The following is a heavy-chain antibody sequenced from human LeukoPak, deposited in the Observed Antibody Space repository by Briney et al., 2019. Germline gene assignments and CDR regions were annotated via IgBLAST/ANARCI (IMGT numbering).Heavy chain of an antibody. Sequence: PGGSLRLSCAASGFTFSNYAMSWVRQAPGKGLEWVSTINDRGIATYYADSVKGRFTISRDISKNTLYLEMNSLRAEDTAVYHCARDLGIAVADDWGQGTLVTVSS. CDR2: INDRGIAT. V-gene: IGHV3-23*01. J-gene: IGHJ4*02. CDR3: ARDLGIAVADD. D-gene: IGHD6-19*01. CDR1: GFTFSNYA.